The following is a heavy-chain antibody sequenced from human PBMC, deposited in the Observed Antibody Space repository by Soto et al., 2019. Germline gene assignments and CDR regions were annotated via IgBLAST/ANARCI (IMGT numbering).Heavy chain of an antibody. CDR2: IYWDDDK. V-gene: IGHV2-5*02. CDR1: GFSLSTSGVG. J-gene: IGHJ4*02. Sequence: KESGPTLVKPTQTLTLTCTLSGFSLSTSGVGVGWIRQPPGKALEWLALIYWDDDKRYSPSLKSRLTITKDTSKNQVVLSMTNLDPVDTATYYCTHVGSLFDYWGQGTLVTVSS. CDR3: THVGSLFDY. D-gene: IGHD6-13*01.